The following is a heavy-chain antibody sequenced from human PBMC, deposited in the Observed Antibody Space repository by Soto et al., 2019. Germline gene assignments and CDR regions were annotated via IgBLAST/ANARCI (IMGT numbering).Heavy chain of an antibody. CDR1: GFTFSSYG. J-gene: IGHJ2*01. D-gene: IGHD2-15*01. Sequence: QVQLVESGGGVVQPGRSLRLSCAASGFTFSSYGMHWVRQAPGKGLEWVAVIWYDGSNKYYADSVKGRFTISRDNSKNPLYLQMNSLRAEDTAVYYCARGAGGSSDHWYFDLWGRGTLVTVSS. CDR3: ARGAGGSSDHWYFDL. CDR2: IWYDGSNK. V-gene: IGHV3-33*01.